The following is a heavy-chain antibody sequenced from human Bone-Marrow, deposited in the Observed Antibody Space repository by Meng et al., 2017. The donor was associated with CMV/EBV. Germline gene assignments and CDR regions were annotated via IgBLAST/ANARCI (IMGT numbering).Heavy chain of an antibody. Sequence: GGAFSGYYWSWIRQPPGKGLGWIEEINHSGSTNYNPSLKSRVTISVDTSKNQFSLKLSSVTAADTAVYYCARLRVRGVILRAYYFDYWGQGTLVTVSS. CDR3: ARLRVRGVILRAYYFDY. V-gene: IGHV4-34*01. J-gene: IGHJ4*02. CDR2: INHSGST. CDR1: GGAFSGYY. D-gene: IGHD3-10*01.